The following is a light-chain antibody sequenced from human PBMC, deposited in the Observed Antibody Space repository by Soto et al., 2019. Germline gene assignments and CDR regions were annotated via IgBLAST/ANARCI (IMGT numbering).Light chain of an antibody. J-gene: IGLJ2*01. V-gene: IGLV4-69*01. Sequence: QSVLTQSPSASASLGASVKLTCTLSSGHSSYAIAWHQQQPEKGPRYLMKLNSDGSHSKGDGIPDRFSGSSSGAERYLTISSLQSEDEADYYCQTWGTVVVSGGGTKLTVL. CDR1: SGHSSYA. CDR3: QTWGTVVV. CDR2: LNSDGSH.